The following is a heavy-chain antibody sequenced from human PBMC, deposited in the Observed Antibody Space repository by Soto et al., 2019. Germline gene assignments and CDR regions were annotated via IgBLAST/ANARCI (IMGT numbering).Heavy chain of an antibody. Sequence: QVQLVQSGAEVKKPGSSVKVSCKASGGTFSSYAISWVRQAPGQGLEWMGGIIPIFGTTNYAQKFQGRVTIPADESTSTAYMELSSLRSEDTDVYYCARGRIVVVVAATRPLAPDDYYFDYWGQGTLVTVSS. J-gene: IGHJ4*02. CDR1: GGTFSSYA. V-gene: IGHV1-69*01. CDR3: ARGRIVVVVAATRPLAPDDYYFDY. D-gene: IGHD2-15*01. CDR2: IIPIFGTT.